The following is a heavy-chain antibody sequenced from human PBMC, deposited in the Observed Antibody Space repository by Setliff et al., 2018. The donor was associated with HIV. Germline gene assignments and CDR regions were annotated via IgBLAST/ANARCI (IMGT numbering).Heavy chain of an antibody. V-gene: IGHV4-34*01. CDR2: ITQSGTS. CDR1: GGSFSDYS. J-gene: IGHJ4*02. D-gene: IGHD3-22*01. Sequence: PSETLSLTCAVYGGSFSDYSCNWIRQTPEGGLEWVAEITQSGTSKYNPSLKSRVTISVDTSKNEFSLMLSSVTAEDTAMYFCARDNYYDTSGAIGYWGQGTMVTVSS. CDR3: ARDNYYDTSGAIGY.